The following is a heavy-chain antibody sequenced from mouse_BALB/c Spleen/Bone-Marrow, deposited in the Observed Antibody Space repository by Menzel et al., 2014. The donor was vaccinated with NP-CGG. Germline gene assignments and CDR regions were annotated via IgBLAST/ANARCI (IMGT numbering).Heavy chain of an antibody. V-gene: IGHV5-4*02. D-gene: IGHD1-1*01. CDR3: VLRWFAY. CDR1: GFTFSDYY. J-gene: IGHJ3*01. Sequence: VQLKESGGGLVKPGGSLKLSCAASGFTFSDYYMYWVRQTPEKRLEWPATISDGGSYTYYPDSVKGRFTISRDNAKNNLYLQMSSLKSEDTAMYYCVLRWFAYWGQGTLVTVSA. CDR2: ISDGGSYT.